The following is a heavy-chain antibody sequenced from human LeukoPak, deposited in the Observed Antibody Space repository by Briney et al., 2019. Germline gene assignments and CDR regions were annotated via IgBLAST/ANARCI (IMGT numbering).Heavy chain of an antibody. D-gene: IGHD4-17*01. Sequence: SGTLSLTCAVSGGPISSSNWWSWVRQPPGKGLEWIGEIYHSGSTNYNPSLKSRVTISVDKSTNQFSLKLSSVTGADTAVYYCASVTVTTSHYYYYMDVWGKGTTVTVSS. CDR1: GGPISSSNW. J-gene: IGHJ6*03. CDR2: IYHSGST. CDR3: ASVTVTTSHYYYYMDV. V-gene: IGHV4-4*02.